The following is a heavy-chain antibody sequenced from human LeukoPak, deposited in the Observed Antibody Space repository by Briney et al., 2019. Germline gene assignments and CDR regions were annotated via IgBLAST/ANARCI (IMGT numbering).Heavy chain of an antibody. V-gene: IGHV1-2*06. CDR3: AGLVPKPGDYYYGMDV. D-gene: IGHD2-2*01. CDR2: INPKNGGT. J-gene: IGHJ6*02. CDR1: GYTFLANY. Sequence: ASVNVSCKASGYTFLANYMHWVRQAPGQGLEWMGRINPKNGGTIYAQKFQGRVTMTRDTSITTVYMDLSGLRSDDTAVYYCAGLVPKPGDYYYGMDVWGQGTTVTVSS.